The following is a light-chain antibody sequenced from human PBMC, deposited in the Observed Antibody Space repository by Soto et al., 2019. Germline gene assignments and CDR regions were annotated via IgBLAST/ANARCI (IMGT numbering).Light chain of an antibody. J-gene: IGKJ5*01. CDR3: QKYDNWPFT. Sequence: TVLTQFPGSLALSPGERATLSCRASQSISNNYLAWYQQKPGQAPRLLIYGGSSRASGIPARFSGSGSGTEFTLTISSLQSEDFAVYYCQKYDNWPFTFGQGTRLEIK. V-gene: IGKV3-20*01. CDR1: QSISNNY. CDR2: GGS.